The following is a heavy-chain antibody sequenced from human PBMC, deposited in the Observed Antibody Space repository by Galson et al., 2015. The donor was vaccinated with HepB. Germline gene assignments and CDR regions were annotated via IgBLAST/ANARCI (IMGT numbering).Heavy chain of an antibody. CDR2: IIPILGIA. V-gene: IGHV1-69*04. CDR1: GGTFSSYA. CDR3: ARDMDIVATSAFDY. Sequence: SVKVSCKASGGTFSSYAISWVRQAPGQGLEWMGRIIPILGIANYAQKFQGRVTITADKSTSTAYMELGSLRSEDTAVYYCARDMDIVATSAFDYWGQGTLVTVSS. D-gene: IGHD5-12*01. J-gene: IGHJ4*02.